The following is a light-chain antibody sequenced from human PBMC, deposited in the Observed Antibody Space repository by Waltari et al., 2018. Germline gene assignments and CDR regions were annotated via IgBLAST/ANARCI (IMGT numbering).Light chain of an antibody. J-gene: IGKJ2*01. CDR1: QSLVFSDGNTY. CDR3: MQALQPPHT. CDR2: KVS. V-gene: IGKV2-30*01. Sequence: DAVLTQSPLSLTVTLGQPASISCRASQSLVFSDGNTYLNWFHQRPGQPPRRLIYKVSNRDSGVPDRFSGSVSGPDFTLKISRVEAEDVGGVYYCMQALQPPHTFGQGTKLEIE.